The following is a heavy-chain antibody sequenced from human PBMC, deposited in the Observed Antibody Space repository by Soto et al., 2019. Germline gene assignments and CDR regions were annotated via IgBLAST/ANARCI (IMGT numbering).Heavy chain of an antibody. CDR2: IRQDGSDK. V-gene: IGHV3-7*01. Sequence: EVQLVESGGGLVQPGGSLRLSCTASGFTFSGYWMNWVRQAPGKGLEWVANIRQDGSDKYYVDSVKGRFTISRDNAKNSLYLQMNSLTAEDTAVYYCAKDRGGPAVYCNIGGCHYKLVNYMDVWGKGTTVSVSS. CDR3: AKDRGGPAVYCNIGGCHYKLVNYMDV. D-gene: IGHD2-8*01. CDR1: GFTFSGYW. J-gene: IGHJ6*03.